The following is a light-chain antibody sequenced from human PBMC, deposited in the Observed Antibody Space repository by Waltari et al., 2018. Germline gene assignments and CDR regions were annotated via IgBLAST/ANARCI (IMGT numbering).Light chain of an antibody. CDR1: SSDVGSHAR. CDR2: EVI. V-gene: IGLV2-18*02. J-gene: IGLJ3*02. CDR3: CSFTTSNTWV. Sequence: QSALTQSPSVSGSPGQSVTISCTGTSSDVGSHARVSWFHQSPGTAPKLLIYEVINLPSGVPDRFSGSQSGNTASLTISGLQADDEGDYYCCSFTTSNTWVFGGGTKVTVL.